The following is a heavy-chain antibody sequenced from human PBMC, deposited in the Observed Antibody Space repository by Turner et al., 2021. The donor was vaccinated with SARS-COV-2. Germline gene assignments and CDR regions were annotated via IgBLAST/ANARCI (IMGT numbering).Heavy chain of an antibody. D-gene: IGHD6-19*01. V-gene: IGHV3-48*01. CDR3: ARDLGSIAVAN. CDR1: GFTFSSYS. CDR2: ISSSSSTI. Sequence: EVQLVESGGGLVQPGGSLRLSCAASGFTFSSYSMNWVRQAPGKGLEWVSYISSSSSTIYYADSVKGRFTISRDNAKNSLYLQMNILRAEDTAVYYCARDLGSIAVANWGQGTLVTVSS. J-gene: IGHJ4*02.